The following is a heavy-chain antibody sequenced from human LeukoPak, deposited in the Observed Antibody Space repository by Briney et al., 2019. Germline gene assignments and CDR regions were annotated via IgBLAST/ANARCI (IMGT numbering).Heavy chain of an antibody. J-gene: IGHJ4*02. CDR3: TRVSLVAASVFFDY. Sequence: PGGSLRLSCTASGFTFGDYAMSWVRQAPGKGLEWASFIRSKAYGGTPEYAASVKGRFTISRDDSKSIAYLQMNSLKTEDTAVYYCTRVSLVAASVFFDYWGQGTLVTVSS. CDR1: GFTFGDYA. V-gene: IGHV3-49*04. CDR2: IRSKAYGGTP. D-gene: IGHD2-15*01.